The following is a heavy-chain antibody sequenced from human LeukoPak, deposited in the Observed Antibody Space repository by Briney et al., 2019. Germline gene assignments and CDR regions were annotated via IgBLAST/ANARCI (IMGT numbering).Heavy chain of an antibody. CDR3: ATVQAGYCSGGSCYTDDY. CDR2: ISYDGSNK. J-gene: IGHJ4*02. V-gene: IGHV3-30-3*01. CDR1: GFTFSSYA. D-gene: IGHD2-15*01. Sequence: GGSLRLSCAASGFTFSSYAMHWVRQAPGKGLEWVAVISYDGSNKYYADSVKGRFTISRDNSKNTLYLQMNSLRAEDTAVYYCATVQAGYCSGGSCYTDDYWGQGTLVTVSS.